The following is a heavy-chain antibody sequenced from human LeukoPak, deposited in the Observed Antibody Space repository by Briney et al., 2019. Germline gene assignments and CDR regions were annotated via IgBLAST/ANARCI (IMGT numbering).Heavy chain of an antibody. V-gene: IGHV1-2*02. Sequence: ASVKVSCKASGYTFTGYYMHWVRQAPGQGLEWMGWINPNSGGTNYAQKFQGRVTMTRDTSISTAYMELSRLRPDDTAVYYCARVYGQLINVVFDYWGQGTLVTVSS. CDR1: GYTFTGYY. CDR3: ARVYGQLINVVFDY. J-gene: IGHJ4*02. CDR2: INPNSGGT. D-gene: IGHD6-13*01.